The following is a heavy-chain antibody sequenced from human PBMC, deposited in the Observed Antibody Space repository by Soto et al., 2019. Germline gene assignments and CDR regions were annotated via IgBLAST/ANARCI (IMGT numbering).Heavy chain of an antibody. D-gene: IGHD2-2*01. CDR1: GYTFTGYY. CDR2: INPNSGGT. CDR3: ARLPHSSNYFDY. V-gene: IGHV1-2*04. J-gene: IGHJ4*02. Sequence: GASVKVSCKASGYTFTGYYMHWVRQAPGQGLEWMGWINPNSGGTNYAQKFQGWVTMTRDTSISTAYMEPSRLRSDDTAVYYCARLPHSSNYFDYWGQGTLVTVSS.